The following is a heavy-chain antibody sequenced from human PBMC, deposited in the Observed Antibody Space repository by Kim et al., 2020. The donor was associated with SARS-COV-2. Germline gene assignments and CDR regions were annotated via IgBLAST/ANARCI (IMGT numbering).Heavy chain of an antibody. J-gene: IGHJ5*01. D-gene: IGHD5-12*01. V-gene: IGHV4-59*08. CDR3: ARQTEDGYDFGGFDY. CDR1: GGSISSYY. CDR2: LYYCWIT. Sequence: SETLSLTCTVSGGSISSYYWSWIRQPPATGLEWIGNLYYCWITKYNPSLKSRVTISVDASKNQHSLNLSPVTAADTAVDDCARQTEDGYDFGGFDYWG.